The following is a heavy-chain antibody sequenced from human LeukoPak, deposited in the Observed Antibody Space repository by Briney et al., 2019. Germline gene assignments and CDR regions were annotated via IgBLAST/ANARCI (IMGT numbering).Heavy chain of an antibody. V-gene: IGHV4-30-2*01. Sequence: TLSLTCAVSGGSISSGGYSWSWIRQPPGKGLEWIGYIYHSGSTYYNPSLKSRVTISVDKSKSQFSLNLSSVTAADTAVYYCARDDTGVIRGIRFHYWGQGTLVTVSS. CDR1: GGSISSGGYS. CDR2: IYHSGST. D-gene: IGHD3-10*01. J-gene: IGHJ4*02. CDR3: ARDDTGVIRGIRFHY.